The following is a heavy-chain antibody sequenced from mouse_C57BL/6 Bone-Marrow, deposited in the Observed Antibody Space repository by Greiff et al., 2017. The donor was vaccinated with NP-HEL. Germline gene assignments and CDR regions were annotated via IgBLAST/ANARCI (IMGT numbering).Heavy chain of an antibody. CDR2: IYPGGGYT. V-gene: IGHV1-63*01. Sequence: VQLQQSGAELVRPGTSVKMSCKASGYTFTNYWIGWAKQRPGHGLEWIGDIYPGGGYTNYNEKFKGKATLTADKSSSTAYMQFSSLTSEDSAIYYCARRVDYAMDYWGQGTSVTVSS. J-gene: IGHJ4*01. CDR1: GYTFTNYW. CDR3: ARRVDYAMDY.